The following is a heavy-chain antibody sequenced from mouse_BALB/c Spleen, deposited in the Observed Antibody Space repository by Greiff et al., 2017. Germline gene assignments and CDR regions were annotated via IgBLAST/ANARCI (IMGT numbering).Heavy chain of an antibody. CDR3: ARAPSITTVVANFDY. V-gene: IGHV2-9*02. CDR1: GFSLTSYG. Sequence: QVQLKESGPGLVAPSQSLSITCTVSGFSLTSYGVHWVRQPPGKGLEWLGVIWAGGSTNYNSALMSRLSISKDNSKSQVFLKMNSLQTDDTAMYYCARAPSITTVVANFDYWGQGTTLTVSS. D-gene: IGHD1-1*01. CDR2: IWAGGST. J-gene: IGHJ2*01.